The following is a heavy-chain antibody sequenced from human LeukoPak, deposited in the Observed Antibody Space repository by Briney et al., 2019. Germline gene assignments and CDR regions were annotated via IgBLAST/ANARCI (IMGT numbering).Heavy chain of an antibody. CDR3: ARDHTVTQPRKTYYYYYMDV. CDR1: GFTFSSYA. J-gene: IGHJ6*03. D-gene: IGHD4-17*01. CDR2: IYYSGST. V-gene: IGHV4-59*01. Sequence: GSLRLSCAASGFTFSSYAMSWIRQPPGKGLEWIGYIYYSGSTNYNPSLKSRVTISVDTSKNQFSLKLSSVTAADTVVYYCARDHTVTQPRKTYYYYYMDVWGKGTTVTVSS.